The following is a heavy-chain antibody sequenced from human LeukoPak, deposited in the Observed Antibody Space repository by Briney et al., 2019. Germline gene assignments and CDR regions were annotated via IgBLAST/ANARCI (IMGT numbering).Heavy chain of an antibody. J-gene: IGHJ4*02. D-gene: IGHD6-25*01. Sequence: SETLSLTCTVSGGSISSYYWGWIRQPPGKGLEWIGSIYYSGSTYYNPSLKSRVTISVDTSKNQFSLKLSSVTAADTAVYYCARRSIAAAIPIDYWGQGTLVTVSS. CDR1: GGSISSYY. CDR2: IYYSGST. CDR3: ARRSIAAAIPIDY. V-gene: IGHV4-39*01.